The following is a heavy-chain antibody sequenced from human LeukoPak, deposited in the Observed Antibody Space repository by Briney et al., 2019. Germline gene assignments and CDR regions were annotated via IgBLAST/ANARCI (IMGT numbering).Heavy chain of an antibody. CDR3: AKSRSYYDSSGPFDY. CDR1: GFTFDGYA. J-gene: IGHJ4*02. CDR2: ISWNSGSI. V-gene: IGHV3-9*03. Sequence: PGGSLRLSCAASGFTFDGYAMHWVRQAPGKGLEWVSGISWNSGSIGYANSVKGRFTTSRDNAKNSLYLQMNSLRAEDMALYYCAKSRSYYDSSGPFDYWGQGTLVTVSS. D-gene: IGHD3-22*01.